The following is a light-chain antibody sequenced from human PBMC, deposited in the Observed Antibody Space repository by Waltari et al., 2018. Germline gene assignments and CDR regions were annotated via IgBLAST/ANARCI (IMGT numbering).Light chain of an antibody. CDR1: SSDVGAYNF. J-gene: IGLJ1*01. V-gene: IGLV2-8*01. CDR2: EVS. Sequence: QSALTQPPSASGSPGQSVPISCTGPSSDVGAYNFVSWYQQHPGKAPKLMIYEVSKRPSGVPDRFSGSKSGNTASLTVSGLQAEDEADYYCSSYAGSNNLGVFGTGTKVTVL. CDR3: SSYAGSNNLGV.